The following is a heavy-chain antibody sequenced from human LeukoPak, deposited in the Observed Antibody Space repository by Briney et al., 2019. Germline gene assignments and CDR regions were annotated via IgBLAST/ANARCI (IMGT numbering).Heavy chain of an antibody. CDR2: IIPIFGTA. Sequence: SVKVSCKASGGTFSSYAISWVRQAPGQGLEWMGGIIPIFGTANYAQKFQGRVTITADESTSTAYVELSSLRSEDTAVYYCARGAYYYDSSGYYGFGSLDYWGQGTLVTVSS. CDR3: ARGAYYYDSSGYYGFGSLDY. CDR1: GGTFSSYA. J-gene: IGHJ4*02. D-gene: IGHD3-22*01. V-gene: IGHV1-69*13.